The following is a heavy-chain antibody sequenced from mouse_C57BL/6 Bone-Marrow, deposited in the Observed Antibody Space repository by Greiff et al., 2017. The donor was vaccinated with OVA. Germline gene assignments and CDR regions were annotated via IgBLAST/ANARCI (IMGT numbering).Heavy chain of an antibody. CDR2: ISSGGDYI. D-gene: IGHD2-4*01. Sequence: EVMLVESGAGLVKPGGSLKLSCAASGFTFSSYAMSWVRQTPEKRLEWVAYISSGGDYIYYADTVKGRFTISRDNARNTLYLQMSSLKSEDTAMYYCTRAYDYVYYAMDYWGQGTSVTVSS. CDR3: TRAYDYVYYAMDY. V-gene: IGHV5-9-1*02. CDR1: GFTFSSYA. J-gene: IGHJ4*01.